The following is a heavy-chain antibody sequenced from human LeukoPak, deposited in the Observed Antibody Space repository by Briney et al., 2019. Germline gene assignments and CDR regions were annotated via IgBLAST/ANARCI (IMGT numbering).Heavy chain of an antibody. V-gene: IGHV4-39*01. CDR1: GGSISSSSYY. CDR3: ARQAVAGNGFDY. Sequence: SETPSLTCTVSGGSISSSSYYWGWIRQPPGKGLEWIETIYYSGNTYYNPSLKSRVSISVDTSKNQFSLNLSSVTAADTAVYYCARQAVAGNGFDYWGQGTLVTVSS. J-gene: IGHJ4*02. D-gene: IGHD6-19*01. CDR2: IYYSGNT.